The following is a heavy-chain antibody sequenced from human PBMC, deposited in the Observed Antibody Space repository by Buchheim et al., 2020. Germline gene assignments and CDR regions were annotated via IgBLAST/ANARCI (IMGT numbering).Heavy chain of an antibody. CDR3: AKLRDSYDFWSGYFGDYYYGMDV. Sequence: QVQLVESGGGVVQPGRSLRLSCAASGFTFSSYGMHWVRQAPGKGLEWVAVISYDGSNKYYADSVKGRFTISRDNSKYTLYLQMNSLRAEDTAVYYCAKLRDSYDFWSGYFGDYYYGMDVWGQGTT. J-gene: IGHJ6*02. CDR2: ISYDGSNK. CDR1: GFTFSSYG. V-gene: IGHV3-30*18. D-gene: IGHD3-3*01.